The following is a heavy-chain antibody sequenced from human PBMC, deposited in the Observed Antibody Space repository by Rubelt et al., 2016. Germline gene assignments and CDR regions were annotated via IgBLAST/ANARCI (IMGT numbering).Heavy chain of an antibody. CDR2: AYYSGST. Sequence: QVQVQESGPGLVRPSETLSLTCTVSGDSFNSGYYWGWIRQPPGKGLEWIGSAYYSGSTFYNPSLRSRVAISVDTSKNQFSLKGHSVTAADTAVYYCANGDSEEWYFDVWGRGTLVTVSS. J-gene: IGHJ2*01. D-gene: IGHD4-17*01. CDR3: ANGDSEEWYFDV. V-gene: IGHV4-38-2*02. CDR1: GDSFNSGYY.